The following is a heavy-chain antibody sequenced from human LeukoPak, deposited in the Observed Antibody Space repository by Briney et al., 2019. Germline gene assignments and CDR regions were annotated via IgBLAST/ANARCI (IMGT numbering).Heavy chain of an antibody. CDR2: IYSGGST. CDR1: GFTVSSNY. Sequence: GGSLRLSCAASGFTVSSNYMSWVRQAPGKGLEWVSAIYSGGSTYYADSVKGRFTISRDNSKNTLYLQMNSLRAEDTAVYYCARDRIDSEGRDYWGQGTLVTVSS. J-gene: IGHJ4*02. D-gene: IGHD2-15*01. CDR3: ARDRIDSEGRDY. V-gene: IGHV3-53*01.